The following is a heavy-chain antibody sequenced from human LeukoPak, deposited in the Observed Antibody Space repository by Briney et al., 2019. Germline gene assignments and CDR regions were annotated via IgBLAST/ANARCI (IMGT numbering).Heavy chain of an antibody. CDR1: GASISDYY. D-gene: IGHD2-2*01. CDR2: VSSRGAT. J-gene: IGHJ4*02. V-gene: IGHV4-59*01. Sequence: SETLSPTCNVSGASISDYYWSWIRPSPTRGLEWIGYVSSRGATNNNPSLKSRVTISAHTSENQLSLKLTSVTAADTAVYYCARAQKTMLSRAVYFFDFWGQGLLVTVSS. CDR3: ARAQKTMLSRAVYFFDF.